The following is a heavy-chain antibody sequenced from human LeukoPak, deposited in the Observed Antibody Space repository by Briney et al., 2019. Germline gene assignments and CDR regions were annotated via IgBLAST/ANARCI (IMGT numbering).Heavy chain of an antibody. CDR3: ARGGNRFGGFYFDY. Sequence: SETLSLTCTVSADSLSSGGHYWAWIRQFPGKGLESIGFIHHSGRSRHNPSLKDRVAISGDTSRKQFALKLSSVTAADTAMYYCARGGNRFGGFYFDYWGQGIQVIVSS. D-gene: IGHD3-10*01. V-gene: IGHV4-31*03. J-gene: IGHJ4*02. CDR2: IHHSGRS. CDR1: ADSLSSGGHY.